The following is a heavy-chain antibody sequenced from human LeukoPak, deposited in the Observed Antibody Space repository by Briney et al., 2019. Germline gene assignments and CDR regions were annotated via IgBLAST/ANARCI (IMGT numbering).Heavy chain of an antibody. V-gene: IGHV3-30*04. D-gene: IGHD1-7*01. CDR3: ARVGRNCDAFDI. CDR1: GFTFSSYA. J-gene: IGHJ3*02. Sequence: SGGSLRLSCAASGFTFSSYAMHWVRQAPGKGLEWVAVISYDGSNKYYADSVKGRFTISRDNSKNTLYLQMNSLRAEDTAVYYCARVGRNCDAFDIWGQGTMVTVSS. CDR2: ISYDGSNK.